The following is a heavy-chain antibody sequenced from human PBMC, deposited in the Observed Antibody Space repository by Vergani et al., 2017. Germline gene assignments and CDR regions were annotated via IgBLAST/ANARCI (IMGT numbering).Heavy chain of an antibody. CDR1: GFTFSSYA. CDR2: ISGSGGST. V-gene: IGHV3-23*01. J-gene: IGHJ4*02. Sequence: EVQLLESGGGLVQPGGSLRLSCAASGFTFSSYAMSWVRQAPGKGLEWVSAISGSGGSTYYADSVKGRFTISRDNSKNTLYLQMNSLRAEDTAVYYCAKDQHFWSGDSPPGFDYWGQGTLVTVSS. CDR3: AKDQHFWSGDSPPGFDY. D-gene: IGHD3-3*02.